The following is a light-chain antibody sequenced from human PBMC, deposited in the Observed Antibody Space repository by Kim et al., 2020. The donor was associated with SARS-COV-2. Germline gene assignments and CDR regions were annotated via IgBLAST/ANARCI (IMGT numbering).Light chain of an antibody. CDR3: QSYDSSDWV. CDR2: EDN. V-gene: IGLV6-57*04. CDR1: TGSIDSNY. Sequence: NFMLTQPHSVSESPGKTVTISCTRSTGSIDSNYVQWYQQRPGSVPTTVIYEDNQRPSGVPDRFSGSIDSSSNSASLTISGLKTEDEADYYCQSYDSSDWVFGGGTQLTVL. J-gene: IGLJ3*02.